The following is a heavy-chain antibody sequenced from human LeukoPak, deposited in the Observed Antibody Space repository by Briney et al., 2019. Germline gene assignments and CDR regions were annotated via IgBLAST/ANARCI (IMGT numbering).Heavy chain of an antibody. CDR1: GFTFSNAW. CDR3: ATAPTYYYGSGSYYNVPYYFDY. D-gene: IGHD3-10*01. Sequence: GGSLRLSCAASGFTFSNAWMSWVRQAPGKGLEWVSAISGSGGSTYYADSVKGRFTISRDNSKNTLYLQMNSLRAEDTAVYYCATAPTYYYGSGSYYNVPYYFDYWGQGTLVTVSS. J-gene: IGHJ4*02. V-gene: IGHV3-23*01. CDR2: ISGSGGST.